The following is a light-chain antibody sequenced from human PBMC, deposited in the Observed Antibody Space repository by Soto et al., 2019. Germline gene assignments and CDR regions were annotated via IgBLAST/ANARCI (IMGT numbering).Light chain of an antibody. J-gene: IGKJ5*01. CDR3: QQYDSSPIT. Sequence: EIVLTQSPGTLSLSPGERATLSCRASQSVSSSYLAWYQQKPGQAPRLIIYGASSRATGIPDRFSGSGSGTDFTLTISRLEPEDFAVYYCQQYDSSPITFGQGTRLEIK. CDR1: QSVSSSY. V-gene: IGKV3-20*01. CDR2: GAS.